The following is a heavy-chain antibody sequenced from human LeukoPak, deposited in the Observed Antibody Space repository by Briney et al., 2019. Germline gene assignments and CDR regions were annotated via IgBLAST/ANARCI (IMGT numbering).Heavy chain of an antibody. CDR3: ARDSLVGATRHAFDI. CDR1: GGSISSYY. J-gene: IGHJ3*02. V-gene: IGHV4-59*01. CDR2: IYYSGST. D-gene: IGHD1-26*01. Sequence: KPSETLSLTCTVSGGSISSYYWIWIRQPPGKGLEWIAYIYYSGSTNYNPSLKSRVTISVDTSKNQFSLKLSSVTAADTAVYYCARDSLVGATRHAFDIWGQGTMVTVSS.